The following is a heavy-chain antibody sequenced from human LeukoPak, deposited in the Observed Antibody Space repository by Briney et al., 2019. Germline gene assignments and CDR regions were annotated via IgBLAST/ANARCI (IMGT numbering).Heavy chain of an antibody. CDR2: IRSKADGGST. Sequence: NPGGSLRLSCAASGFTFSNAWMSWVRQAPGKGLEWVGRIRSKADGGSTDYPAPLKGRFTISRDDSENTLYLQMNSLRTEDTALYYCTTELAGYCSSTSCSLNTWFDPWGQGTLVTVSS. D-gene: IGHD2-2*03. J-gene: IGHJ5*02. CDR3: TTELAGYCSSTSCSLNTWFDP. CDR1: GFTFSNAW. V-gene: IGHV3-15*01.